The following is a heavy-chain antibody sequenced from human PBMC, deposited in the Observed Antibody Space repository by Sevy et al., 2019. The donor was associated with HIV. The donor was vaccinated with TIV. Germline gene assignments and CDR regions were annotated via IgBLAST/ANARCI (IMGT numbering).Heavy chain of an antibody. CDR3: ASGSVVVPAAPYYYYGMDV. CDR2: ISSSGSTI. V-gene: IGHV3-11*04. Sequence: GGSLRLSCAASGFTFSDYYMSWIRQAPGKGLEWVSYISSSGSTIYYADSVKGRFTISRDNAKNSLYLQMNSLRAEDTAVYYCASGSVVVPAAPYYYYGMDVWGQGTTVTVSS. J-gene: IGHJ6*02. D-gene: IGHD2-2*01. CDR1: GFTFSDYY.